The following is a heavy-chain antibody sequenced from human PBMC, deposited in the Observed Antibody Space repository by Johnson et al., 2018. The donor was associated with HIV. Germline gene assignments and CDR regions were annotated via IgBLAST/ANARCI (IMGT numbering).Heavy chain of an antibody. D-gene: IGHD2-2*01. CDR1: GFTFGDYA. CDR2: IYSGGST. Sequence: VQLVESGGGLVQPGRSLRLSCTASGFTFGDYAMSWVRQAPGKGLEWVSVIYSGGSTYYADSVKGRFTISRDNSKNTLYLQMNSLRAEDTAVYYCARPLPAAYYAFDIWGQGTMVTVSS. CDR3: ARPLPAAYYAFDI. V-gene: IGHV3-66*02. J-gene: IGHJ3*02.